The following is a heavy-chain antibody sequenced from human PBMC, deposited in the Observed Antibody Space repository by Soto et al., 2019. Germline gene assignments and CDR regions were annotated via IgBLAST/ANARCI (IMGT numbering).Heavy chain of an antibody. D-gene: IGHD1-26*01. Sequence: SETLSLTCTVSGGYLSGYYWSWFRQPPGKGLEWIAYIHYSGNTKYNPSLKSRVSMSKDTSKNQFSLKLSSVTAADTAVYYCARTTQGGNMDVWGQGATVTVSS. V-gene: IGHV4-59*01. CDR3: ARTTQGGNMDV. CDR2: IHYSGNT. CDR1: GGYLSGYY. J-gene: IGHJ6*02.